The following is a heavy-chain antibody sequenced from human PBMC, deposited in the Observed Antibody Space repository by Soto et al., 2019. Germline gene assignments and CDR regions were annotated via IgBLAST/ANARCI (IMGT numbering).Heavy chain of an antibody. CDR1: GVTFRSYW. V-gene: IGHV3-74*01. Sequence: GGSLRHSCAASGVTFRSYWMQWVRQAPGKGLVWVSWINSDGSSTSYADSVKGRFTISRDNAKNTLYLQMNSLRAEDTAVYYCARERRTLYGMDVWGQGTTVTVSS. J-gene: IGHJ6*02. CDR2: INSDGSST. CDR3: ARERRTLYGMDV.